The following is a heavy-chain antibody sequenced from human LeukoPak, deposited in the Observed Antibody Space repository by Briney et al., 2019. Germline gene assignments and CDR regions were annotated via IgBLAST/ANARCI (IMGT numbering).Heavy chain of an antibody. CDR3: APMNVYKGYFDN. J-gene: IGHJ4*02. D-gene: IGHD1-1*01. CDR1: VYTVIESA. Sequence: ASVKNSSRIPVYTVIESALTGGGRAPGKRLEGRGSFDPEDGERIYAQKLQGRLIMTEDTSADNAYLELSSLRSDDTAVYYCAPMNVYKGYFDNWGQGTLVTVSS. V-gene: IGHV1-24*01. CDR2: FDPEDGER.